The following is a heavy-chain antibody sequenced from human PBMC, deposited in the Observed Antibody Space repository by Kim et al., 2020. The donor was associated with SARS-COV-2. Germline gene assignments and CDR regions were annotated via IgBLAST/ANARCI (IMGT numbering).Heavy chain of an antibody. D-gene: IGHD2-15*01. J-gene: IGHJ4*02. CDR3: VREGYCSGGSCHQFDY. CDR1: GFTFSSYA. Sequence: GGSLRLSCSASGFTFSSYAMHWVRQAPGKGLESVSAISSNGGSTYYADSVKGRFTISRDNSKNTLYLQMSSLRAEDTAVYYCVREGYCSGGSCHQFDYWGQGTLVTVSS. CDR2: ISSNGGST. V-gene: IGHV3-64D*09.